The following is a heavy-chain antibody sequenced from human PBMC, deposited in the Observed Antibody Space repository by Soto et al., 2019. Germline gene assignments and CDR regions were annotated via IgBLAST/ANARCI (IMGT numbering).Heavy chain of an antibody. CDR2: ITAGGTRS. CDR1: GFTFSSYA. Sequence: EVQLLESGGGLVQPGGSLRLSCAASGFTFSSYAMSWVRQAPGEGLEWVSGITAGGTRSYYADSVKGRFTLSRDNSKNTLYLQMDSLAAEDTALYYCAKATLPLGAFDIWGQGTMVTVSS. J-gene: IGHJ3*02. V-gene: IGHV3-23*01. D-gene: IGHD7-27*01. CDR3: AKATLPLGAFDI.